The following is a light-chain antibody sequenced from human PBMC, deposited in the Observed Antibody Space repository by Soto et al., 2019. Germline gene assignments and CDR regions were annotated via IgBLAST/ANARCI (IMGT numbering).Light chain of an antibody. CDR1: QSISDT. V-gene: IGKV3-15*01. CDR2: GAS. CDR3: QQYDNWVT. Sequence: EIVLTQSPATLSVSPVVRATLSCRASQSISDTLAWYQQKPGQAPRLLMYGASTRATGIPVRFRGSGSGTEFTLTISSLQSEDFAVYYCQQYDNWVTFGQGTRLEI. J-gene: IGKJ5*01.